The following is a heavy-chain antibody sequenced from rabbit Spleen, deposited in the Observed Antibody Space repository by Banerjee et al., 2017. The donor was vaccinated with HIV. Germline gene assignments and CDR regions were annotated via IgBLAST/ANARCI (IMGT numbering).Heavy chain of an antibody. Sequence: QLKESGGGLVQPGGSLKLSCKASGFTLSSYYMNWVRQAPGKGLEWIGYIDPVFGITYYASWVNCRFSISRENAQNTVFLQMTSLTAADTATYFCARDGAGGSYFALWGQGTLVTVS. CDR2: IDPVFGIT. J-gene: IGHJ3*01. CDR3: ARDGAGGSYFAL. CDR1: GFTLSSYY. V-gene: IGHV1S7*01. D-gene: IGHD8-1*01.